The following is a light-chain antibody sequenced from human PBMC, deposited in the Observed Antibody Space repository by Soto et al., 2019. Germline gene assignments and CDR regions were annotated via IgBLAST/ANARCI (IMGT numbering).Light chain of an antibody. V-gene: IGLV2-11*01. Sequence: QSALTQPRSVYGSPRQSVTISCTGTSSDVGGYDYVSWYQQHPGKAPKLILYDVNERPSGVPDRFSGSKSGNTASLTISGLQSEDEADYFCCSFSGSNTLYVFGTGTKVTVL. J-gene: IGLJ1*01. CDR2: DVN. CDR1: SSDVGGYDY. CDR3: CSFSGSNTLYV.